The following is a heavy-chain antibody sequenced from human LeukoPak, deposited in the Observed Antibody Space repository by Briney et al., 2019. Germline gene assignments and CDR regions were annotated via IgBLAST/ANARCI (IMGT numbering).Heavy chain of an antibody. J-gene: IGHJ6*02. CDR2: ISGSGGST. Sequence: GGSLRLSCAASGFTFSSYAMSWVRQAPGKGLEWVSGISGSGGSTNYADSVKGRFTISRDNSKNTLYLQMNSLRAEDTAVYYCARDFYGDYDSYYYGMDVWGQGTTVTVSS. CDR3: ARDFYGDYDSYYYGMDV. V-gene: IGHV3-23*01. CDR1: GFTFSSYA. D-gene: IGHD4-17*01.